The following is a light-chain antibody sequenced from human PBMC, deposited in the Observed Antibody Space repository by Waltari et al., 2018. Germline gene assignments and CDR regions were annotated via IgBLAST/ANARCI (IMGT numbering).Light chain of an antibody. CDR3: AAWDDSREGGWV. Sequence: QSVLTQPPSASGTPGQRVTISCSGSSSNIGSNTVNWYQQLPGTAPKLLIYSNNQRPSGVPDRFSGSKSGTSASLAISGLQSEDEADYYCAAWDDSREGGWVFGGGTKLTVL. J-gene: IGLJ3*02. V-gene: IGLV1-44*01. CDR2: SNN. CDR1: SSNIGSNT.